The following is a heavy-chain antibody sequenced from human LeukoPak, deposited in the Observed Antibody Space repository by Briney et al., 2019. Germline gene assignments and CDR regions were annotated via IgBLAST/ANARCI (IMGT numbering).Heavy chain of an antibody. CDR2: INSGGTT. V-gene: IGHV3-66*01. Sequence: GGSLRLSCAASGFTVSSNFMRWVREAPGKGLEWVSVINSGGTTYYADSVKGRFTISRDNSKNTLYLQMDSLRAEDTAVYYCARYAGSDWGQGTLVTVSS. CDR1: GFTVSSNF. D-gene: IGHD1-14*01. CDR3: ARYAGSD. J-gene: IGHJ4*02.